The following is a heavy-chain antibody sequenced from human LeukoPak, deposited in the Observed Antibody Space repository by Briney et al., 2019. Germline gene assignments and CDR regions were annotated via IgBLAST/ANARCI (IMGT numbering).Heavy chain of an antibody. D-gene: IGHD6-13*01. CDR1: GFTFSSYG. Sequence: GGSLRLSCAASGFTFSSYGMHWVRQAPGKGLEWVAVISYDGSNKYYADSVKGRFTISRDNSKNTLYLQMNSLRAEDTAVYYCAKDWQQVDCWGQGTLVTVSS. CDR2: ISYDGSNK. J-gene: IGHJ4*02. CDR3: AKDWQQVDC. V-gene: IGHV3-30*18.